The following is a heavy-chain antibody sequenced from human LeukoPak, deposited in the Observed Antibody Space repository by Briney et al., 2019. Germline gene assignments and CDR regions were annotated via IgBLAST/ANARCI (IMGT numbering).Heavy chain of an antibody. Sequence: SETLSLTRAVYGGSFSGYYWSWIRQPPGKGLEWIGEINHSGSTNYNPSLKSRVTISVDTSKNQFSLKLSSVTAADTAVYYCARGNHDYDFWSGYYPETYYYYMDVWGKGTTVTVSS. V-gene: IGHV4-34*01. CDR3: ARGNHDYDFWSGYYPETYYYYMDV. CDR1: GGSFSGYY. D-gene: IGHD3-3*01. CDR2: INHSGST. J-gene: IGHJ6*03.